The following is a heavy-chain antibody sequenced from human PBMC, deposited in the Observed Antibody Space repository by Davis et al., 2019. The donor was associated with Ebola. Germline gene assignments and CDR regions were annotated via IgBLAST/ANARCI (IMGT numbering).Heavy chain of an antibody. V-gene: IGHV1-46*01. D-gene: IGHD3-10*01. CDR2: INPSGGST. J-gene: IGHJ6*02. CDR3: ARGITMVRGVTPMDV. Sequence: ASVKVSCKASGYTFTSYYMHWVRQAPGQGLEWMGIINPSGGSTSYAQKFQGRVTMTRDTSTSTAYMELSSLRSEDTAVYYCARGITMVRGVTPMDVWGQGTTVTVSS. CDR1: GYTFTSYY.